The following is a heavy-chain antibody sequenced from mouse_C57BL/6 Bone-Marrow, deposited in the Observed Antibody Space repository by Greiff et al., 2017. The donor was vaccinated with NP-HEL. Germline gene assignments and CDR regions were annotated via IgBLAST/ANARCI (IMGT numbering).Heavy chain of an antibody. V-gene: IGHV1-18*01. D-gene: IGHD1-1*01. CDR2: INPNNGGT. J-gene: IGHJ3*01. CDR1: GYTFTDYN. CDR3: ARNDYYGSSYCFAY. Sequence: VQLQQSGPELVKPGASVKIPCKASGYTFTDYNMDWVKQSHGKSLEWIGDINPNNGGTIYNQKFKGKATLTVDKSSSTAYMELRSLTSEDTAVYYCARNDYYGSSYCFAYWGQGTLVTVSA.